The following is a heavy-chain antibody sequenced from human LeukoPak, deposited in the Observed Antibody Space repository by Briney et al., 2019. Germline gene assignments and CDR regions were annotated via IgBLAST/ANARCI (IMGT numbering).Heavy chain of an antibody. CDR3: AKSTTTVHYYYYMDV. Sequence: GGSLRLSCAASGFTFSSHAMSWVRQAPGKGLEWVSAISGSGGSTYYADSVKGRFTISRDNSKNTLYLQMNSLRAEDTAVYYCAKSTTTVHYYYYMDVWGKGTTVTVSS. J-gene: IGHJ6*03. V-gene: IGHV3-23*01. D-gene: IGHD4-11*01. CDR1: GFTFSSHA. CDR2: ISGSGGST.